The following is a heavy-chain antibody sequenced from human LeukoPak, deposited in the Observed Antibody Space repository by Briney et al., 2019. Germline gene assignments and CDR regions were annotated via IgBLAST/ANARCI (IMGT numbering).Heavy chain of an antibody. J-gene: IGHJ6*03. V-gene: IGHV1-8*01. CDR2: MNPNSGNT. Sequence: GASVKVSCKASGYTFTSYDINWVRQATGQGLEWMGWMNPNSGNTGYAQKFQGRVTMTRNTSISTAHMELSSLRSEDTAAYYCARGGYWVDWLLPDYYYYYMDVWGKGTTVTISS. CDR3: ARGGYWVDWLLPDYYYYYMDV. CDR1: GYTFTSYD. D-gene: IGHD3-9*01.